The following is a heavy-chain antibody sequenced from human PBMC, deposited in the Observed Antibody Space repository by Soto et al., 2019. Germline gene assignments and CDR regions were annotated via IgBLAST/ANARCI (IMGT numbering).Heavy chain of an antibody. D-gene: IGHD6-19*01. J-gene: IGHJ4*02. V-gene: IGHV3-7*03. CDR3: ARYFRGSGRYFFDH. CDR1: EFTFISSF. Sequence: GGSLRLSCITSEFTFISSFMGWGRQAPGKWLESVANINQDGSGTYYVDSVKGRFTISRDNAKNSLYLQMNSLRAEDTAVYYCARYFRGSGRYFFDHWGQGTLVTVSS. CDR2: INQDGSGT.